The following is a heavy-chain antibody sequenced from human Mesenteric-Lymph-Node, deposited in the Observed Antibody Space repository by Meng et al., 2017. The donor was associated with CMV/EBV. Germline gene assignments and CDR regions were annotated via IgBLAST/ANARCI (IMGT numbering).Heavy chain of an antibody. D-gene: IGHD6-19*01. Sequence: GESLKLSCVASGFTFSSYAMSWVRQAPGKGLEWVSGISSRGGSIYYADSVKGRFTISRDNSKNTLYLQMNSLRADDTAVYYCAKDLSTDWYGGLDSWGQGTLVTVSS. CDR3: AKDLSTDWYGGLDS. CDR2: ISSRGGSI. J-gene: IGHJ4*02. CDR1: GFTFSSYA. V-gene: IGHV3-23*01.